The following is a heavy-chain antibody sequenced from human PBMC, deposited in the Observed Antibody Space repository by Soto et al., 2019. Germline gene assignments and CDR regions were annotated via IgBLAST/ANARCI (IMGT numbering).Heavy chain of an antibody. CDR2: IIPIFGTA. CDR1: GGTFSSYA. V-gene: IGHV1-69*13. CDR3: ALLSPGYCSSTSCNGGFDI. J-gene: IGHJ3*02. D-gene: IGHD2-2*01. Sequence: SVKVSCKASGGTFSSYAISWVRQAPGQGLEWMGGIIPIFGTANYAQKFQGRVTITADESTSTAYMELSSLRSEDTAVYYCALLSPGYCSSTSCNGGFDIRGKGKMVTVS.